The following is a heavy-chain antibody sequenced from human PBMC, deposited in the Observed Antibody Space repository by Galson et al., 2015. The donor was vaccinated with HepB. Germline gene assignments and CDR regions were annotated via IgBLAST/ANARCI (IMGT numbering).Heavy chain of an antibody. Sequence: TLSLTCSVSGGSVNSYYWSWIRQPPGKGLEWIGYIYYTGSTDYNPSLKSRVTISVDTSKNQFSLKLTSVTAADTAVYYCARTSRGLLDHWGQGTLVTVSS. CDR2: IYYTGST. CDR1: GGSVNSYY. V-gene: IGHV4-59*02. CDR3: ARTSRGLLDH. J-gene: IGHJ4*02.